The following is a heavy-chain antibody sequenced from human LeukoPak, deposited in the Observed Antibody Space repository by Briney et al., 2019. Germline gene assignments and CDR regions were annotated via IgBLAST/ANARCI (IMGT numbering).Heavy chain of an antibody. CDR3: AKDGVLYYPSWSVYSPSYFYMDV. V-gene: IGHV3-21*01. CDR1: GFTFSSYS. D-gene: IGHD5/OR15-5a*01. J-gene: IGHJ6*03. CDR2: ISSSSSYI. Sequence: GGSLRLSCAAPGFTFSSYSMNWVRQAPGKGLEWVSSISSSSSYIYYADSVKGRFTISRDNSKNTLYLQMNSLRAEDTAVYYCAKDGVLYYPSWSVYSPSYFYMDVWGKGTTVTVSS.